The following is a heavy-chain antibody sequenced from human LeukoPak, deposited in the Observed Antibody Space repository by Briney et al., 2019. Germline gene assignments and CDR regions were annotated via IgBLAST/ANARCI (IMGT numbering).Heavy chain of an antibody. CDR1: GYTFTKYG. CDR3: ASGLLRLGIYPLDY. CDR2: LSTYNGNT. V-gene: IGHV1-18*01. Sequence: ASLKVSCKASGYTFTKYGITWVRQAPRQGLEWMAWLSTYNGNTNYAQKLQGRVTMTTDTSPTTAYMEERSLRSDDTAAYYCASGLLRLGIYPLDYWGQGTLVTVSS. J-gene: IGHJ4*02. D-gene: IGHD3-16*01.